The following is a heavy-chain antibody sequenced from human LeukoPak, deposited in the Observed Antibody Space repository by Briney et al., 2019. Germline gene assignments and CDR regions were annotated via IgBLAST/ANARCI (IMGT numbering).Heavy chain of an antibody. V-gene: IGHV4-59*01. CDR1: GGSISSYY. D-gene: IGHD3-22*01. Sequence: PSETLPLTCTVSGGSISSYYWSWIRQPPGKGLEWIGYIYYSGSTNYKPSLKRRVTISVDTSKNQFSLKLSSVTAADTAVYYCARDDPYYDSSGSLDYWGQGTLVTVSS. CDR2: IYYSGST. J-gene: IGHJ4*02. CDR3: ARDDPYYDSSGSLDY.